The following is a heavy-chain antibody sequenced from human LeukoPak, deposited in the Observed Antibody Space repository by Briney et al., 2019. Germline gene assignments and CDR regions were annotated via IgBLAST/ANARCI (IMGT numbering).Heavy chain of an antibody. Sequence: ASVTVSCKASGYTFTSYGISWVRQAPGQGLEWMGWISAYNGNTNYAQMLQGRVTMTTDTSTSTAYMELRSLRSDDTAVYYCAVLTWAGYCSSTSCYTGYYYYGMDVWGQGTTVTVSS. CDR1: GYTFTSYG. CDR2: ISAYNGNT. CDR3: AVLTWAGYCSSTSCYTGYYYYGMDV. D-gene: IGHD2-2*02. J-gene: IGHJ6*02. V-gene: IGHV1-18*01.